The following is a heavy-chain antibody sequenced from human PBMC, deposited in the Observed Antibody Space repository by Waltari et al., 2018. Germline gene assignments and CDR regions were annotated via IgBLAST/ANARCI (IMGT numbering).Heavy chain of an antibody. Sequence: QVQLQESGPGLVKPSETLSLTCAVSGGSVSGTRYYWSWIRQPPGKGLEWIGYIHNTGSTNYNPALNSRVTISADASKNHFSLKLTSVTAADTAVYYCARDPIFSSSSGGIDYWGQGTLVTVSS. CDR1: GGSVSGTRYY. J-gene: IGHJ4*02. CDR3: ARDPIFSSSSGGIDY. V-gene: IGHV4-61*01. D-gene: IGHD6-6*01. CDR2: IHNTGST.